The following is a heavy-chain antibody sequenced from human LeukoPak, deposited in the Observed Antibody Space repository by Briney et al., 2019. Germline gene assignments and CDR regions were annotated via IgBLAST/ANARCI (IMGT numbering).Heavy chain of an antibody. V-gene: IGHV3-23*01. Sequence: GGSLRLSCAASGFTFSNYAMTWVRQAPGKGLEWVSGFTSGGSIYYADSVKGRFTISRDNSKNTLYLQMNSLRAEDTAVYYCAKDRNSYGLLGFDYWGQGTLVTVSS. J-gene: IGHJ4*02. D-gene: IGHD2/OR15-2a*01. CDR1: GFTFSNYA. CDR2: FTSGGSI. CDR3: AKDRNSYGLLGFDY.